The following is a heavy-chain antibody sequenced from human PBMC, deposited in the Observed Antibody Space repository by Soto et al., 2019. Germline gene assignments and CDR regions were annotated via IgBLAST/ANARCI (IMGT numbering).Heavy chain of an antibody. D-gene: IGHD3-10*01. V-gene: IGHV1-69*04. CDR2: VNPILSMS. CDR3: ATSYGSGYRAFDY. J-gene: IGHJ4*02. Sequence: VQLVQSGAEVKRPGSSVKVSCKASGDTFSFYSINWVRQAPGLGLEWMGRVNPILSMSNYAQRFQGRVTMTADKSTSTAYMELSGRRSEDTAMYYCATSYGSGYRAFDYWGQGALVTVSS. CDR1: GDTFSFYS.